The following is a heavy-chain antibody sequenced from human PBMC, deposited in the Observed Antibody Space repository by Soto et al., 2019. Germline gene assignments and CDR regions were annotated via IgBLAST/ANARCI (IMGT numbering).Heavy chain of an antibody. Sequence: ASVKVSCKAPGYTFTGYYMHWVRQAPGQGLEWMGWINPNSGGTNYAQKFQGRVTMTRDTSISTAYMELSRLRSDDTAVYYCARDPPGIAVAVNWFDPWGQGTLVTVS. CDR1: GYTFTGYY. CDR3: ARDPPGIAVAVNWFDP. CDR2: INPNSGGT. J-gene: IGHJ5*02. V-gene: IGHV1-2*02. D-gene: IGHD6-19*01.